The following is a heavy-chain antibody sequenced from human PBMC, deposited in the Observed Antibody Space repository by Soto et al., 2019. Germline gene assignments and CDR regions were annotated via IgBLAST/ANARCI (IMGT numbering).Heavy chain of an antibody. V-gene: IGHV3-9*01. CDR1: GFNFNDYG. D-gene: IGHD3-10*01. Sequence: EVQLVESGGGLVQPGRSLRLSCAASGFNFNDYGMHWVRQVPGKDLEWVSGISWTGGTIGYSDSVKGRFTIYRDNAKNSLYLQMNSLRAEYTALYYCTKDIRRNCDYGHHYFDYWGQGTLVTVSS. CDR3: TKDIRRNCDYGHHYFDY. J-gene: IGHJ4*02. CDR2: ISWTGGTI.